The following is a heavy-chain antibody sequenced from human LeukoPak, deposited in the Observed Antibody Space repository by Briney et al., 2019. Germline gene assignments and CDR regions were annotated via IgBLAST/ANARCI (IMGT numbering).Heavy chain of an antibody. V-gene: IGHV4-59*01. D-gene: IGHD6-19*01. Sequence: SETLSLTCRVSGGSISDYYWSWIRQPPGKGLEWIGNIYYSGNTNYNPSLKSRVTISVDTSKNQFSLSLSSVTAADTAVYYCVRGGYTSGWYYFDYWGQGTLVTVSS. CDR2: IYYSGNT. J-gene: IGHJ4*02. CDR3: VRGGYTSGWYYFDY. CDR1: GGSISDYY.